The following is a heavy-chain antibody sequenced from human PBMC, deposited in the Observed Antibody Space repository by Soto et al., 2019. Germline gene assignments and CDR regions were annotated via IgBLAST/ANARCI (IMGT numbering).Heavy chain of an antibody. J-gene: IGHJ5*02. CDR3: ARGQRALITYGPFDP. CDR2: TYYRSRWYS. D-gene: IGHD4-17*01. Sequence: SQTLSLTCAISGDSVSSNGAAWNWIRQSPSRGLEWLGRTYYRSRWYSDYAPSVKSRITVNPDTSQNQFSLQLNSVTPADTAVYCCARGQRALITYGPFDPWGQGTLVTVSS. CDR1: GDSVSSNGAA. V-gene: IGHV6-1*01.